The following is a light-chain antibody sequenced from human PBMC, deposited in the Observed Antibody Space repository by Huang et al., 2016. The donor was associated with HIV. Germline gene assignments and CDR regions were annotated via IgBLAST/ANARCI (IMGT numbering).Light chain of an antibody. CDR3: QQYNNYPKT. CDR2: DAS. J-gene: IGKJ1*01. CDR1: QSVGSN. Sequence: DIVMTQSPVPLSVSPGEGATLSCRASQSVGSNSAWYQHNPGQAPRLLIYDASTRASGIPGRFSGSGSETEFTLTISSLQSEDFAVYYCQQYNNYPKTFGQGTKVEIK. V-gene: IGKV3-15*01.